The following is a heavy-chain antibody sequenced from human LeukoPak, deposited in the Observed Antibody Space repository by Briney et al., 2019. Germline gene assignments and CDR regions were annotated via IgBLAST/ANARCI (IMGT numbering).Heavy chain of an antibody. CDR1: GGSFSGYY. D-gene: IGHD1-26*01. CDR2: INHSGST. V-gene: IGHV4-34*01. J-gene: IGHJ4*02. Sequence: SETLSLTCAVYGGSFSGYYWSWIRQPPGKGLEWIGEINHSGSTNYNPSLKSRVTISVDTSKNQFSLKLSSVTAADTAVYYWARGRGSYYDYWGQGTLVTVSS. CDR3: ARGRGSYYDY.